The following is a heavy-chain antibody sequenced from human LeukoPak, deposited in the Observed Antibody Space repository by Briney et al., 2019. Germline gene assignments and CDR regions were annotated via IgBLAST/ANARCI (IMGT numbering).Heavy chain of an antibody. J-gene: IGHJ6*03. CDR3: ARGREILVVPFYYYIDV. D-gene: IGHD2-2*01. CDR1: EYTFTGFF. CDR2: INPKTGGT. V-gene: IGHV1-2*02. Sequence: GASVQVSCKTSEYTFTGFFIHWVRLAPGQGLEWMGWINPKTGGTNYGQKFHGRVTMTRDTSVSTVYMELRRLRYDDTAVYYCARGREILVVPFYYYIDVWGRGTTVTVSS.